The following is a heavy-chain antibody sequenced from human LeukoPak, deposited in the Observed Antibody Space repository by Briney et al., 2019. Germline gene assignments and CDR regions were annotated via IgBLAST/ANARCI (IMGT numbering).Heavy chain of an antibody. J-gene: IGHJ4*02. Sequence: SETLSLTCTVSGGSITSSSYYWGWIRQPPGKGLEWIGSIYYSGSAYYNPSLKSRVTISVDTSKNQFSLKLSSVTAADTAVYYCARGSGYYYVDFDYWGQGTLVTVSS. V-gene: IGHV4-39*01. CDR2: IYYSGSA. D-gene: IGHD3-22*01. CDR1: GGSITSSSYY. CDR3: ARGSGYYYVDFDY.